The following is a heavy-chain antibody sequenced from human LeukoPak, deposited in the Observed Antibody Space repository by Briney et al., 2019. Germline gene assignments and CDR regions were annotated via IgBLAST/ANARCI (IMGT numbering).Heavy chain of an antibody. CDR1: GGSISSYC. CDR3: ARMVTGP. D-gene: IGHD5-18*01. J-gene: IGHJ5*02. CDR2: IYYSGRT. Sequence: PSETLSLTCTVSGGSISSYCWSWIRQPPGKGLEWIGCIYYSGRTNYNPSLKSRVTISVDTSKKQFSLKLSSVTAADTAVYYCARMVTGPWGQGTLVTVSS. V-gene: IGHV4-59*01.